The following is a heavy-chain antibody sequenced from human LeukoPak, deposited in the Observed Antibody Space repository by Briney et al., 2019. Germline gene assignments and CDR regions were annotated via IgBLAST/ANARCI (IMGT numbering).Heavy chain of an antibody. V-gene: IGHV3-23*01. Sequence: GGSLKLSCAASGFTFSSYSMNWVRRAPGKGLGWVSAFGGRGTNTFYADSGKGRFTISRNNCRNTLYLQMNSLRAEDTAVYYCANGQLWSPSHWGRGTLVTVHS. CDR1: GFTFSSYS. D-gene: IGHD3-10*01. CDR2: FGGRGTNT. J-gene: IGHJ1*01. CDR3: ANGQLWSPSH.